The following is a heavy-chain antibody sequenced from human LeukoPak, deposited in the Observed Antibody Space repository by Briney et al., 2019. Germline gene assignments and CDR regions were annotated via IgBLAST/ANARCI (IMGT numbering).Heavy chain of an antibody. D-gene: IGHD3-22*01. Sequence: GASVKVSCKASGGTFSSYAISWVRQAPGQGLEWMGWISAYNGNTNYAQKLQGRVTMTTDTSTSTAYMELRSLRSDDTAVYYCARGATYYYDSSGYYFDYWGQGTLVTVSS. CDR3: ARGATYYYDSSGYYFDY. CDR2: ISAYNGNT. CDR1: GGTFSSYA. V-gene: IGHV1-18*01. J-gene: IGHJ4*02.